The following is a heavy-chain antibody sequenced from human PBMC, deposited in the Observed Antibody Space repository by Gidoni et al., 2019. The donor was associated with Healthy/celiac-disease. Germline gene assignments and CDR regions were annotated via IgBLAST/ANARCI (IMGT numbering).Heavy chain of an antibody. CDR2: IYPGDSDT. J-gene: IGHJ6*02. Sequence: EVQLEQSGAEVKKPGESLKIYCKGSGYSFTSYWIGWVRQMPGKGLEWMGIIYPGDSDTRYSPSFQGQVTISADKSISTAYLQWSSLKASDTAMYYCARLGGNHYYYYGMDVWGQGTTVTVSS. CDR3: ARLGGNHYYYYGMDV. CDR1: GYSFTSYW. D-gene: IGHD3-16*01. V-gene: IGHV5-51*01.